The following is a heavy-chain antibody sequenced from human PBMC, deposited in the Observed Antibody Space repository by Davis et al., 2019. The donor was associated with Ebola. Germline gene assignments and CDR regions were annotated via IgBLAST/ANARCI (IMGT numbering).Heavy chain of an antibody. Sequence: PGGSLRLSCAASGFTFSSYGMHWVRQAPGKGLEWVAVIWYDGSNKYYADSVKGRFTISRDNSKNTLYLQMNSLRAEDTAVYYCAKGMGTYYYYGMDVWGQGTTVTVSS. V-gene: IGHV3-30*02. J-gene: IGHJ6*02. D-gene: IGHD5-24*01. CDR2: IWYDGSNK. CDR1: GFTFSSYG. CDR3: AKGMGTYYYYGMDV.